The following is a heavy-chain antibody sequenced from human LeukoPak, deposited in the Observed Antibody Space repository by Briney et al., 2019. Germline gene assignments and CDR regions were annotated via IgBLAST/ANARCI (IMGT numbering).Heavy chain of an antibody. CDR2: IYYSGST. CDR1: GGSISSGGYY. CDR3: ARADYGTGGWFDP. J-gene: IGHJ5*02. Sequence: SETLSLTCTVPGGSISSGGYYWSWIRQHPGKGLEWIGYIYYSGSTYYNPSLKSRVTISVDTSKNQFSLKLSSVTAADTAVYYCARADYGTGGWFDPWGQGTLVTVSS. D-gene: IGHD2-8*02. V-gene: IGHV4-31*03.